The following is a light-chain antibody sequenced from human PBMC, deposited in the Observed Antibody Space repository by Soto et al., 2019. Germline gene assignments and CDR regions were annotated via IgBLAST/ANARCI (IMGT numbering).Light chain of an antibody. CDR1: SSNIGDNY. J-gene: IGLJ2*01. V-gene: IGLV1-47*01. CDR3: AAWDDSLSGLV. Sequence: QSVLTQPPSASGTPGQRVTISCSGSSSNIGDNYVYWYQHLPGTAPKLVIYRNNQRPSGVPDRFSGSKSATSASLAITGLRPEDEADYYCAAWDDSLSGLVFGRGTKLTVL. CDR2: RNN.